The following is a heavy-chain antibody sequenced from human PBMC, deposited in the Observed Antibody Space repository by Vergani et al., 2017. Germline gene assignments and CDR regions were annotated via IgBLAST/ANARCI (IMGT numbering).Heavy chain of an antibody. V-gene: IGHV4-61*02. CDR3: ARDSWTSELRGVYWFDT. Sequence: QVQLHESGPGLVKPSQTLSNTCTVSGGSITSGSFYWSWIRQPAGKGLEWIGRIHSSGTTNYNPSLKSRVTLSVDTSKNQLSLRMTSVTAADTAVYYCARDSWTSELRGVYWFDTWGQGTLVSVSS. D-gene: IGHD3-10*01. J-gene: IGHJ5*02. CDR1: GGSITSGSFY. CDR2: IHSSGTT.